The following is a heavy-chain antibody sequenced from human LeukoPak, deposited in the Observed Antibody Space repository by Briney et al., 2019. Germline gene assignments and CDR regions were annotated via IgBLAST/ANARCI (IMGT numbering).Heavy chain of an antibody. CDR3: ARFRSGYYYYGMDV. D-gene: IGHD3-3*01. CDR2: INHSGST. J-gene: IGHJ6*02. CDR1: GGSFSGYY. Sequence: SETLSLTCAVYGGSFSGYYWSWIRQPPGKGLEWIGEINHSGSTNYNPSLKSRVTISVDTSKNQFSLKLSSVTAADTAVYCCARFRSGYYYYGMDVWGQGTTVTVSS. V-gene: IGHV4-34*01.